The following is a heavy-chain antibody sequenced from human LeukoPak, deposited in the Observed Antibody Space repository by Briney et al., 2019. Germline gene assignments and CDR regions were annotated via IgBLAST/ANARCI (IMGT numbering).Heavy chain of an antibody. CDR2: ISSSSSTI. CDR3: ARGVAFWSAYYNWFDP. J-gene: IGHJ5*02. V-gene: IGHV3-48*02. Sequence: GGFLRLSWAASGFTFSSYSINWVRQAPGKGVEWDSYISSSSSTIYYADSVKGRFTISRDNAKNSLYLQMNSLRDEDTAVYYCARGVAFWSAYYNWFDPWGQGTLVTVSS. CDR1: GFTFSSYS. D-gene: IGHD3-3*01.